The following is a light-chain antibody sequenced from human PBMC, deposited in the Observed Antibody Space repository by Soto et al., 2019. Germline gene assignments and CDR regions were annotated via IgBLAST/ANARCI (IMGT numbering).Light chain of an antibody. CDR2: GAS. V-gene: IGKV3-20*01. Sequence: EIVLKQSPGTLSLSPGERATLYCRVSQSVSSSYLAWYQQKPGQAPWHLIYGASCRATGIPDRFSGSGSGTDFTPTISSLELEACEVYYCHQYGSSLSTLGQGTKAAI. J-gene: IGKJ1*01. CDR3: HQYGSSLST. CDR1: QSVSSSY.